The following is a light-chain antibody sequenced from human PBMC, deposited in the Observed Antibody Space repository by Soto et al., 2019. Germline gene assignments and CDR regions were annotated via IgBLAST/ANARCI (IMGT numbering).Light chain of an antibody. V-gene: IGLV2-14*01. CDR3: SCYTTTPTNTWV. Sequence: QSALTQPASVSGSPGQSITISCTGTSSDVGAYNYVSWYQQYPGKAPKLMIYAVSNRTSGVSNRFSGSKSGNTDSLTISGLQAEDEADYYCSCYTTTPTNTWVFGGGTKLTVL. CDR1: SSDVGAYNY. CDR2: AVS. J-gene: IGLJ3*02.